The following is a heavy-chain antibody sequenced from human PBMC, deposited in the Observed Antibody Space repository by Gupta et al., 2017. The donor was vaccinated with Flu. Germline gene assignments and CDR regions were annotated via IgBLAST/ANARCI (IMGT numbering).Heavy chain of an antibody. CDR3: ARPSPQYYDSSGYYPGLFDY. CDR2: INPSGGST. Sequence: QVQLVQSGAEVKKPGASVKVSCKASGYTFTSYYMHWVRQRPGQGLEWMGIINPSGGSTSYAQKFQGRVTMTRDTSTSTVYMELSSLRSEDTAVYDCARPSPQYYDSSGYYPGLFDYWGQGTLVTVAS. J-gene: IGHJ4*02. D-gene: IGHD3-22*01. CDR1: GYTFTSYY. V-gene: IGHV1-46*01.